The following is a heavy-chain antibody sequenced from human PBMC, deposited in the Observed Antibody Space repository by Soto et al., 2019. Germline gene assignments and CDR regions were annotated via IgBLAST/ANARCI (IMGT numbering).Heavy chain of an antibody. CDR1: GGTFSSYA. V-gene: IGHV1-69*13. CDR3: ARDRYERGYYYYYGMDV. D-gene: IGHD1-20*01. CDR2: IIPIFGTA. Sequence: SVKVSCKASGGTFSSYAISWVRQAPGQGLEWMGGIIPIFGTANYAQKFQGRVTITADESTSTAYMELSSLRSEDTDEYYCARDRYERGYYYYYGMDVWGQGTTVTVSS. J-gene: IGHJ6*02.